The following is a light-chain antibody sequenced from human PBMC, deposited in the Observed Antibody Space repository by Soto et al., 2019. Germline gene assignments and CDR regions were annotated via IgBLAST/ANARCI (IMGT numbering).Light chain of an antibody. Sequence: QSALTQPASVSGSPGQSITISCSGFDSDVGDYNYVSWYQQHAGKVPKLIIYEVTNRPLGVSNRFSGSKSGYTASLTISGFQNDDEADYYCSSYTSTTRLFGAGTKLTVL. CDR3: SSYTSTTRL. J-gene: IGLJ2*01. CDR2: EVT. V-gene: IGLV2-14*01. CDR1: DSDVGDYNY.